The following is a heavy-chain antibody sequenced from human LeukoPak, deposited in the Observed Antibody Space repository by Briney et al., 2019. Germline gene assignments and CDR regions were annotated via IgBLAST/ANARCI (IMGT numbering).Heavy chain of an antibody. Sequence: SETLSLTCTVSGGSISSSSYYWGWLRQPPGQGLEWIVSIYYSGSTYYNPSLKSRVTISVDTSKNQFSLKLSSVTAADTAVYYCARHSSSRDGYNFHYWGQGTLVTVSS. CDR1: GGSISSSSYY. D-gene: IGHD5-24*01. V-gene: IGHV4-39*01. CDR3: ARHSSSRDGYNFHY. J-gene: IGHJ4*02. CDR2: IYYSGST.